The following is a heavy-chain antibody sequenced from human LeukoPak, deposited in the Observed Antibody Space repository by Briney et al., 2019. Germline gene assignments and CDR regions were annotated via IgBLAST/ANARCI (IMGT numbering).Heavy chain of an antibody. D-gene: IGHD2-15*01. CDR3: ARGGLVVVVAASIDP. J-gene: IGHJ5*02. Sequence: ASVKVSCKASGYTFTGYYMHWVRQAPGQGLEWMGWINPNSGGTNYAQKFQGRVTMTRDTSISTAYMELSRLRSDDTAVYYCARGGLVVVVAASIDPWGQGTLVTVSS. CDR1: GYTFTGYY. V-gene: IGHV1-2*02. CDR2: INPNSGGT.